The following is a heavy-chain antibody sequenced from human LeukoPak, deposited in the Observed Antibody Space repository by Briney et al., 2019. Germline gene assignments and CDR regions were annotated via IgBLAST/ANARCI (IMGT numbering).Heavy chain of an antibody. J-gene: IGHJ4*02. Sequence: PSETLSLTCSVSGGSISSSIYYWGWIRQPPGKGLEWIGSIHYNDGAYYNPSLKSRVTISLDSSKNQFSLRVTSVTAADTAVYYCARPPRVGSGSRRYYVYWGQGTLVTVSS. CDR2: IHYNDGA. CDR1: GGSISSSIYY. V-gene: IGHV4-39*01. CDR3: ARPPRVGSGSRRYYVY. D-gene: IGHD3-10*01.